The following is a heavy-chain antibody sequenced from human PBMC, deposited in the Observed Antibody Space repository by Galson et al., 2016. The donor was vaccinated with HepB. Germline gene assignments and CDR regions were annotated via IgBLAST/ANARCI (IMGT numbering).Heavy chain of an antibody. CDR2: IFHTGSS. CDR1: GDSISTYY. Sequence: SETLSLTCTVSGDSISTYYWSWIRQPPGKGLEWIGYIFHTGSSDYNPSLKSRVSMSVDTSKNQVSVKLRSVAAADTAVCYCARAHCSGGSCFFVDYWGQGILVTVSS. J-gene: IGHJ4*02. V-gene: IGHV4-59*01. D-gene: IGHD2-15*01. CDR3: ARAHCSGGSCFFVDY.